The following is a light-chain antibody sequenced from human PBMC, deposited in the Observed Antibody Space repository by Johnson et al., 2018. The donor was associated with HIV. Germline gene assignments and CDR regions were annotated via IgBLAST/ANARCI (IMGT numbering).Light chain of an antibody. CDR3: GTWDSSLSANV. V-gene: IGLV1-51*01. CDR1: SSNIGKNY. Sequence: QSVLTQPPSVSAAPGQKVTISCSGSSSNIGKNYVCWYQQLPGTAPKLLIYDNNKRPSGIPDRFSGSRSGTSATLGITGLQTGDEADYYCGTWDSSLSANVFGTGTQVTVL. CDR2: DNN. J-gene: IGLJ1*01.